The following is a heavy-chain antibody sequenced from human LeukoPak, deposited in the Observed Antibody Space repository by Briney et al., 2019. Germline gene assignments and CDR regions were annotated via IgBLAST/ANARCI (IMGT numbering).Heavy chain of an antibody. CDR2: IYSGGTT. V-gene: IGHV3-53*01. CDR1: GFTVIDNY. J-gene: IGHJ6*02. Sequence: GRSLRLSCAASGFTVIDNYMNWVRQAPGKGLEWVSIIYSGGTTYYADSVKGRFTISRDNSKNTLYLQMNSLRAEDTAVYYCARDSHVDYGMDVWGQGTTVTVSS. CDR3: ARDSHVDYGMDV.